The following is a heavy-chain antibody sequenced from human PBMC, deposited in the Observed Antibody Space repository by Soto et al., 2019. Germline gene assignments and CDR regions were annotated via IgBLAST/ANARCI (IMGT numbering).Heavy chain of an antibody. CDR3: ARVYCSGGSCYGIDY. Sequence: SETLSLTCSLSGGSFRPNYWSWIRQSPGKGLEWVGYIYFGGTTSYNPSLKSRVTISLETSKNEFSLRLNSVTAADTAVYYCARVYCSGGSCYGIDYWGQGTLVTVSS. D-gene: IGHD2-15*01. CDR1: GGSFRPNY. CDR2: IYFGGTT. J-gene: IGHJ4*02. V-gene: IGHV4-4*09.